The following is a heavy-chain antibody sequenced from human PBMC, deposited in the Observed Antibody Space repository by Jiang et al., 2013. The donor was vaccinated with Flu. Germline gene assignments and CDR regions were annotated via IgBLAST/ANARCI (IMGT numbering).Heavy chain of an antibody. J-gene: IGHJ4*02. CDR1: GFTFSSYW. Sequence: QLLESGGGVVQPGGSLRLSCGASGFTFSSYWMHWVRQAPGKGLVWVARIYSDGSDTSYADSVKGRFTISRDNAKNTLYLQMNSLRAEDTAVYYCVRGGGNMVRGVIPPGYWGQGTLVTISS. CDR3: VRGGGNMVRGVIPPGY. D-gene: IGHD3-10*01. CDR2: IYSDGSDT. V-gene: IGHV3-74*02.